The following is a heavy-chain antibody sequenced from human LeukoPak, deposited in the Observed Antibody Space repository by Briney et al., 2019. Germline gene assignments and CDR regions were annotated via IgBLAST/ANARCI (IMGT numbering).Heavy chain of an antibody. D-gene: IGHD3-22*01. J-gene: IGHJ3*02. CDR2: ITNDGSST. CDR1: GLTFSSHW. CDR3: AKDLYYDSRGYYIVSAFDI. Sequence: GGSLRLSCAASGLTFSSHWMHWVRQAPGKGLVWVSRITNDGSSTTYADSVKGRFTISRDNSKNTLYLQMNSLRAEDTAVYYCAKDLYYDSRGYYIVSAFDIWGQGTMVTVSS. V-gene: IGHV3-74*01.